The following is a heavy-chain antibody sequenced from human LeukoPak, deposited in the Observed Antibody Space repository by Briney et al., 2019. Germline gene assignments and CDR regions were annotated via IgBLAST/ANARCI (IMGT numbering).Heavy chain of an antibody. Sequence: PGGSLRLSCAASGFTFSSYSMNWVRQAPGMGLEGVATINQDGSEKYYVDSVKGRFSISRDNAKNSLYLQMNSLRGEDTAMYYCVKPYYFSSGSLNWGQGTLVTVSS. D-gene: IGHD3-10*01. J-gene: IGHJ4*02. CDR2: INQDGSEK. CDR3: VKPYYFSSGSLN. V-gene: IGHV3-7*01. CDR1: GFTFSSYS.